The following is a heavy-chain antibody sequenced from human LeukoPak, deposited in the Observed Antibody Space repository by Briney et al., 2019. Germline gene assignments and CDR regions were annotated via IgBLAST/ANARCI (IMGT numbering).Heavy chain of an antibody. Sequence: ASVKVSCKASGYTFTGYYMHWVRQAPGQGLEWMGWINPNSGGTNYAQKFQGRVTMTRDTSISTAYMELSRLRSDDTAVYYCARASEYYDFWGGYRDWGQGTLVTVSS. V-gene: IGHV1-2*02. CDR2: INPNSGGT. J-gene: IGHJ4*02. CDR1: GYTFTGYY. CDR3: ARASEYYDFWGGYRD. D-gene: IGHD3-3*01.